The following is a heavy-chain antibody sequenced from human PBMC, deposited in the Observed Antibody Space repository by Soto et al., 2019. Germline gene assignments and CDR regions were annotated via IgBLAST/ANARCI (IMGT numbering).Heavy chain of an antibody. CDR2: LYSGGST. J-gene: IGHJ3*02. V-gene: IGHV3-53*02. CDR1: GLTVSSNY. D-gene: IGHD3-10*01. Sequence: EVQLVETGGGLIQPGGSLRLSCAASGLTVSSNYMNWVRQAPGKGLEWVSVLYSGGSTHYAGSVKGRFIISRDNSKNTLYLQMNSLRAEDTAVDYCARDRPGDEGDAFDIWGHGTMVTVSS. CDR3: ARDRPGDEGDAFDI.